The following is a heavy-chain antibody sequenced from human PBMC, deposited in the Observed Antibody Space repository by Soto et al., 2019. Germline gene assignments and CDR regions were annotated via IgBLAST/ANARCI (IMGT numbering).Heavy chain of an antibody. D-gene: IGHD3-3*01. CDR1: GRSIRSVCYY. CDR2: ISYTGNT. V-gene: IGHV4-31*11. J-gene: IGHJ4*02. Sequence: TLSLTCAVSGRSIRSVCYYWSWVRQHPGKGLEWIASISYTGNTYYNPSLENRLSISLHTSENRFSLRLNSVTAADTAIYYCARPNDYWNGYGPFDYWGQGSLVTVSS. CDR3: ARPNDYWNGYGPFDY.